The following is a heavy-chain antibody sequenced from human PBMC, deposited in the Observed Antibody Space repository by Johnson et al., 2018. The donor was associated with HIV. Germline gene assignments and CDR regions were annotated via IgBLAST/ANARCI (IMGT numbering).Heavy chain of an antibody. D-gene: IGHD1-26*01. Sequence: VQLVESGGGLVKPGGSLRLSCAASGFTFSSYDMHWVRQATGKGLEWVSAIGTAGDTYYADSVQGRFPISRDNSKNTLFLQMDSLRADDTAVYYCAREGVSGSYYDAFDLWGQGTMVTVSS. V-gene: IGHV3-13*01. J-gene: IGHJ3*01. CDR3: AREGVSGSYYDAFDL. CDR1: GFTFSSYD. CDR2: IGTAGDT.